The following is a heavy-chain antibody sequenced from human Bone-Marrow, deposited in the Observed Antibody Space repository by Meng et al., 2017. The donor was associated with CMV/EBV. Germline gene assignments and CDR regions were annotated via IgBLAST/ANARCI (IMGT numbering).Heavy chain of an antibody. CDR2: IYPGDSDI. CDR1: GYRFSSYW. CDR3: ARQLWGFTYANLY. D-gene: IGHD5-18*01. V-gene: IGHV5-51*01. Sequence: GESLKISCEGSGYRFSSYWVAWVRQMPGKGLEWMGSIYPGDSDIRYSPSFQGQVTISADKSTSIAYLQWNSLKASDTGTYYCARQLWGFTYANLYWGQGTLVTVSS. J-gene: IGHJ1*01.